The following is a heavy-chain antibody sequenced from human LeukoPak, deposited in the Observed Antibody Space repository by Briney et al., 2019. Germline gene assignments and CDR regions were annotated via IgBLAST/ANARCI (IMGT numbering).Heavy chain of an antibody. CDR1: GFTFSSYS. CDR3: ATFAPEYCSSTSCLDV. D-gene: IGHD2-2*01. CDR2: ISSSSSYI. Sequence: GGSLRLSCAASGFTFSSYSMNWVRQAPGKGLEWVSSISSSSSYIYYADSVKGRFTISRDNAKNSLYLQMNSLRAEDTAVYYCATFAPEYCSSTSCLDVWGQGTTVTVPS. V-gene: IGHV3-21*01. J-gene: IGHJ6*02.